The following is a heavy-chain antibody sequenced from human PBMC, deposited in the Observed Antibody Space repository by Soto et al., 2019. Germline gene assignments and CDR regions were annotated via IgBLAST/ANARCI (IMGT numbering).Heavy chain of an antibody. D-gene: IGHD3-16*01. CDR3: ARGGWFDP. V-gene: IGHV3-53*01. Sequence: EVQLVESGGGLIQPGGSLRLSCAASGFTVSSNYMSWVRLAPGKGLEWVSVIYSGGSTYYADSVKGRFTTSRDNSKNTMYLQMSSLRVEDTAVYYCARGGWFDPRGQGTLVTVSS. CDR2: IYSGGST. CDR1: GFTVSSNY. J-gene: IGHJ5*02.